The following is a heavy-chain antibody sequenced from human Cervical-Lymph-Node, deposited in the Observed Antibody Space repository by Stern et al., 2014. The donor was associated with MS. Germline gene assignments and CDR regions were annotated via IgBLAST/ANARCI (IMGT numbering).Heavy chain of an antibody. Sequence: QVQLVQSGAEVKKPGASVQVSCKASGYTFTSYYMHWVRQAPGHGLEWMGIINPSGGSTSYAQKFQGRVTMTRDTSTSTVYMELSSLRSEDTAVYYCAVQPYCGGDCYSFKFDYWGQGTLVTVSS. CDR1: GYTFTSYY. CDR3: AVQPYCGGDCYSFKFDY. J-gene: IGHJ4*02. CDR2: INPSGGST. D-gene: IGHD2-21*02. V-gene: IGHV1-46*01.